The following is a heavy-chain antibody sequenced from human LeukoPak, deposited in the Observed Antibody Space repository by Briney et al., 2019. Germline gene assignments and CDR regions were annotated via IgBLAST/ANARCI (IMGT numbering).Heavy chain of an antibody. CDR2: IYYSGST. Sequence: PSETLSLTCTVSGGSVSSGSYYWSWIRQPPGKGLEWIGYIYYSGSTNYNPSLKSRVTISVDTSKYQFSLKLSSVTAADTAVYYCARDVTMVRGASDAFDIWGQGKMVTVSS. D-gene: IGHD3-10*01. J-gene: IGHJ3*02. CDR1: GGSVSSGSYY. CDR3: ARDVTMVRGASDAFDI. V-gene: IGHV4-61*01.